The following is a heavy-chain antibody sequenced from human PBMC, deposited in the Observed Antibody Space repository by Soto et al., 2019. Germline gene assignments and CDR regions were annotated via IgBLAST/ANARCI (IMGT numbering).Heavy chain of an antibody. Sequence: PSETLSLTCTVSGGSISSGGYYWSWIRQHPEKGLEWIGNIHYSGSTYYSPSLKSRLIISVDTSKNQFSLNLISVTAGDTAVYFCASGPNLYYFDFWGPGTLVTVSS. D-gene: IGHD2-8*01. J-gene: IGHJ4*02. CDR3: ASGPNLYYFDF. CDR1: GGSISSGGYY. V-gene: IGHV4-31*03. CDR2: IHYSGST.